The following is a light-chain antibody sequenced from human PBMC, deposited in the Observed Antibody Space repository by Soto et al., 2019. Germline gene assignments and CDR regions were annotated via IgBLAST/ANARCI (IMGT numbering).Light chain of an antibody. CDR2: GAS. Sequence: PGERATLSCRASQSVSSNYLAWYQRKPGQAPRLLIYGASSRATGIPNRFSGSGSGTDFTLTITRLEPEDFAVYYCQQYGSSSPTFGQGTKVEIK. CDR3: QQYGSSSPT. J-gene: IGKJ1*01. V-gene: IGKV3-20*01. CDR1: QSVSSNY.